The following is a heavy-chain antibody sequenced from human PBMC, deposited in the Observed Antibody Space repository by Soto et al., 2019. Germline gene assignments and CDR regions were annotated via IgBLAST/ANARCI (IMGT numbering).Heavy chain of an antibody. D-gene: IGHD6-13*01. Sequence: QVQLVESGGGVVQPGRSLRLSCAASGFTFSSYGMHWVRQAPGKGLEWVAVIWYDGSNKYYADSVKGRFTISRDNSKNTLYLQMNSLTAEDTAVYYCARDIAAAGKYFQHWGQGTLVTVSS. V-gene: IGHV3-33*01. J-gene: IGHJ1*01. CDR1: GFTFSSYG. CDR3: ARDIAAAGKYFQH. CDR2: IWYDGSNK.